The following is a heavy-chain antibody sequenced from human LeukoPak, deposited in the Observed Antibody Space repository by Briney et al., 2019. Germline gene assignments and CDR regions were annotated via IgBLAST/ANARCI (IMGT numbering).Heavy chain of an antibody. D-gene: IGHD2-21*02. CDR1: GGSFSGYY. CDR3: ARGVVTAISDY. CDR2: INHSGST. V-gene: IGHV4-34*01. Sequence: SETLSLTCAVYGGSFSGYYWSWIRQPPGKGLEWIGEINHSGSTNYNPSLKSRVTISVDTSKNQFSLKLSSVTAADTAVYYCARGVVTAISDYWGQGTLVTVSS. J-gene: IGHJ4*02.